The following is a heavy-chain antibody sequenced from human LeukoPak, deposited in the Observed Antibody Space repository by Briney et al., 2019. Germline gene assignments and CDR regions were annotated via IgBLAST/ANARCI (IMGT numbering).Heavy chain of an antibody. CDR3: ARDFQNNNWYGGPGYYFDF. D-gene: IGHD1-26*01. J-gene: IGHJ4*02. CDR2: INPNSGGT. Sequence: ASVKVSCKASGYTFIDYYMHWVRQAPGQGLEWMGWINPNSGGTNYAQKFQGRVTMTTDTSINTAYMELSRLRPDDTALYYCARDFQNNNWYGGPGYYFDFWGQGTLVPVSS. CDR1: GYTFIDYY. V-gene: IGHV1-2*02.